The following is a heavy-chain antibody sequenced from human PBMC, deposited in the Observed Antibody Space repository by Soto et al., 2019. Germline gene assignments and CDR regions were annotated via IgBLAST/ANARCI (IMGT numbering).Heavy chain of an antibody. CDR1: GYTFTSYA. CDR2: INAGNGNT. CDR3: ARDSWARGFDI. J-gene: IGHJ3*02. D-gene: IGHD3-10*01. V-gene: IGHV1-3*01. Sequence: ASVKVSYKASGYTFTSYAMHWVRQAPGQRLEWMGWINAGNGNTKYSQKFQGRVTITRDTSASTAYMELSSLRSEDTAVYYGARDSWARGFDIWGQGTMVTVSS.